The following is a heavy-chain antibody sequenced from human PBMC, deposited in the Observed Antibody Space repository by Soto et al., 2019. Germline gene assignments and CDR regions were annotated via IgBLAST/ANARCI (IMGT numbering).Heavy chain of an antibody. CDR1: GFAFSSYG. Sequence: SLRLSCAASGFAFSSYGIHWVRQAPGKGLEWVTVISYDGNNKYYADSVKDRFTISRDNSKNTMYLQINSLRAEDTAVYYCAVSLLTGYYYYGMDVWGQGTTVTVSS. D-gene: IGHD3-9*01. CDR2: ISYDGNNK. CDR3: AVSLLTGYYYYGMDV. J-gene: IGHJ6*02. V-gene: IGHV3-30*03.